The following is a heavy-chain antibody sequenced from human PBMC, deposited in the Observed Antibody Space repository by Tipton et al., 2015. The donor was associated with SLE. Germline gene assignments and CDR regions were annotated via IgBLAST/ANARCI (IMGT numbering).Heavy chain of an antibody. D-gene: IGHD1-26*01. CDR3: ARRPDSGNYWYYFDY. V-gene: IGHV3-23*01. CDR1: GFTFSTHA. CDR2: ILGNTGST. Sequence: SLRLSCAASGFTFSTHAMSWVRQTPVKGLEWVSAILGNTGSTYYTDSVKGRFTISRDNSKNTLYLQMNSLRAGDTALYYCARRPDSGNYWYYFDYWGQGTLVTVSS. J-gene: IGHJ4*02.